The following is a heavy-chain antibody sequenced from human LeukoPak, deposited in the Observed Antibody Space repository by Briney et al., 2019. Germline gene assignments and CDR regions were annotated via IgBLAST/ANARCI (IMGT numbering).Heavy chain of an antibody. CDR2: INTDGSTT. J-gene: IGHJ4*02. V-gene: IGHV3-74*01. D-gene: IGHD5-24*01. CDR3: ARGEMVQVY. Sequence: GGSLRLSCAASGFTFKYAWMHWVRQAPGKGLVWVSRINTDGSTTSYADSVKGRFTISRDNAKNTLYLQMNSLRADDTAVYYCARGEMVQVYWGQGTLVTVSS. CDR1: GFTFKYAW.